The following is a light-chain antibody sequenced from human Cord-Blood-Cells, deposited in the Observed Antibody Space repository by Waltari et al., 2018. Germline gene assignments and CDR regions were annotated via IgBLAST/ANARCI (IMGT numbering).Light chain of an antibody. V-gene: IGLV1-47*01. CDR3: AAWDDSLWV. J-gene: IGLJ3*02. Sequence: QSVLTQPPSASGTPGQRVTISCSGSSSNIGSNYVYWYQQLPGTAPKLLIYRNNRRPSGVPGRFSGSSSGTSASLAISGLRSEDEADYYCAAWDDSLWVFGGGTKLTVL. CDR1: SSNIGSNY. CDR2: RNN.